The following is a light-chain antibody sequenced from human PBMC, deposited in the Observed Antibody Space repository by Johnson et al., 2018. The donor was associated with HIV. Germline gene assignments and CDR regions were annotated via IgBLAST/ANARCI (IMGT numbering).Light chain of an antibody. J-gene: IGLJ1*01. CDR2: EDN. V-gene: IGLV1-51*02. Sequence: QSVLTQPPSVSAAPGQKVAISCSGSSSNIGNNYVSWYQQLPGTAPKLLIYEDNKRPSDIPDRFSGSKSGTSATLGITGLQPWDEADYYCGTWDSSLSGAVFGTGTKVTVL. CDR1: SSNIGNNY. CDR3: GTWDSSLSGAV.